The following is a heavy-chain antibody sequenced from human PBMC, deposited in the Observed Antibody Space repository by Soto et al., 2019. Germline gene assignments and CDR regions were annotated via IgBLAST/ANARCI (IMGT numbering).Heavy chain of an antibody. CDR1: GGSISSYY. D-gene: IGHD2-15*01. Sequence: TSETLSLTCTVSGGSISSYYWSWIRQPPGKGLEWIGYIYYSGSTNYNPSLKSRVTISVDTSKNQFSLKLSSVTAADTAVYYCARAGYCSGGSCYPPIWFDPWGQGTLVTVSS. CDR2: IYYSGST. V-gene: IGHV4-59*01. CDR3: ARAGYCSGGSCYPPIWFDP. J-gene: IGHJ5*02.